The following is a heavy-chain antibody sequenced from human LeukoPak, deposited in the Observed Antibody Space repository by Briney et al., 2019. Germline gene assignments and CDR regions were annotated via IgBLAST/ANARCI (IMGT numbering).Heavy chain of an antibody. CDR3: AKVRYASAWYLFDH. CDR1: GFTFRPSV. V-gene: IGHV3-23*01. Sequence: PGGSLRLSCAASGFTFRPSVMSWVRQAPGKGLEWVSSLGSTGSTYYIDSVKGRFSISRDYSQNTLYLEMNSLRAEDTATYFCAKVRYASAWYLFDHWGRGTLVAVSS. J-gene: IGHJ4*02. CDR2: LGSTGST. D-gene: IGHD6-13*01.